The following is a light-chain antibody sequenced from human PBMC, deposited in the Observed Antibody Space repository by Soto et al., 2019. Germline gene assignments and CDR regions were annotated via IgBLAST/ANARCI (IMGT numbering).Light chain of an antibody. CDR2: GAS. CDR3: QQYNNWPAT. CDR1: QSVSSN. J-gene: IGKJ4*01. Sequence: EIVMTQSPATLSVSTGERATLSCRASQSVSSNLAWYQQKPGQAPRLLIYGASTRATGIPARFSGSGSGTEFTLTISSLQSEDFAVYYCQQYNNWPATFGGGTKVDIK. V-gene: IGKV3-15*01.